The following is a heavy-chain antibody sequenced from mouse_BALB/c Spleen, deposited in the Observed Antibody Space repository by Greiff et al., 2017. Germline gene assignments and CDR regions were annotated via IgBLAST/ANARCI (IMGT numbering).Heavy chain of an antibody. D-gene: IGHD2-1*01. Sequence: QVQLQQSGPELVKPGASVRISCKASGYTFTSYYIHWVKQRPGQGLEWIGWIYPGNVNTKYNEKFKGKATLTADKSSSTAYMQLSSLTSEDSAVYFCAREDGNHFDYWGQGTTLTVSS. CDR3: AREDGNHFDY. J-gene: IGHJ2*01. V-gene: IGHV1S56*01. CDR2: IYPGNVNT. CDR1: GYTFTSYY.